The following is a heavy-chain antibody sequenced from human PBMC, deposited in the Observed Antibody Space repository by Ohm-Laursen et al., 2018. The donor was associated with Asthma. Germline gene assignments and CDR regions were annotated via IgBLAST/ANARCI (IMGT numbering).Heavy chain of an antibody. CDR1: GFTFSSYA. CDR2: ITGGAVST. CDR3: ARDRSRSGHYPRPHDY. D-gene: IGHD3-22*01. Sequence: SLRLSCAASGFTFSSYAMSWVRQAPGKGLDWVSSITGGAVSTYYADSVKGRFTISRDNSKNTVYLQMNSLRAEDTAVYYCARDRSRSGHYPRPHDYWGQGTLITVSS. J-gene: IGHJ4*02. V-gene: IGHV3-23*01.